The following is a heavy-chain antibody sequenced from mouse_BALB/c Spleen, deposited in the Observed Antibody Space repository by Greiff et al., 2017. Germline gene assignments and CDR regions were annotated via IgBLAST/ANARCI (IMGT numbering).Heavy chain of an antibody. V-gene: IGHV1-55*01. Sequence: QVQLQQPGSELVRPGASVKLSCKASGYTFTSYWMHWVKQRPGQGLEWIGNIYPGSGSTNYDEKFKSKATLTVDTSSSTAYMQLSSLTSEDSAAYYCARDAIDYWGQGTTVTVSS. CDR2: IYPGSGST. J-gene: IGHJ4*01. CDR1: GYTFTSYW. CDR3: ARDAIDY.